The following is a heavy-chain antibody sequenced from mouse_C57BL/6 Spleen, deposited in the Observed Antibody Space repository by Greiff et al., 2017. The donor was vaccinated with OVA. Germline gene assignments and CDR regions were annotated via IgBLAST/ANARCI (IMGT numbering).Heavy chain of an antibody. J-gene: IGHJ2*01. CDR3: ARSRTYYGSSPFDY. CDR2: IHPNSGST. CDR1: GYTFTSYW. Sequence: VKLQQPGAELVKPGASVKLSCKASGYTFTSYWMHWVKQRPGQGLEWIGMIHPNSGSTNYNEKFKSKATLTVDKSSSTAYMQLSSLTSEDSAVYYCARSRTYYGSSPFDYWGQGTTLTVSS. D-gene: IGHD1-1*01. V-gene: IGHV1-64*01.